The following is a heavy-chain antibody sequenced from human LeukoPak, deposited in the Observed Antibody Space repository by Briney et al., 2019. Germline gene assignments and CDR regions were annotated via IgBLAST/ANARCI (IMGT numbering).Heavy chain of an antibody. CDR3: ARAASQAFDY. Sequence: SETLSLTCTVSGGSISSGSYYWSWIRQPAGKGLEWLGRISTSGSTNYNPSLKSRITISVDTSKNQFSLNLSSVTAVDTAVYYCARAASQAFDYWGQGTLVTVSS. V-gene: IGHV4-61*02. J-gene: IGHJ4*02. CDR1: GGSISSGSYY. CDR2: ISTSGST.